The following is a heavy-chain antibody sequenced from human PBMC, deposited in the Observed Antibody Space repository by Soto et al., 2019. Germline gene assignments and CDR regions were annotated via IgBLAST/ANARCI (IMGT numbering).Heavy chain of an antibody. D-gene: IGHD2-21*02. CDR2: IYYSGST. J-gene: IGHJ1*01. CDR3: ATSTCGGDCYPLFQH. CDR1: GGSISSYY. Sequence: SETLSLTCTVSGGSISSYYWSWTRQPPGKGLEWIGYIYYSGSTNYNPSLKSRVTISVDTSKNQFSLKLSSVTAADTAVYYCATSTCGGDCYPLFQHWGQGTLVTVSS. V-gene: IGHV4-59*01.